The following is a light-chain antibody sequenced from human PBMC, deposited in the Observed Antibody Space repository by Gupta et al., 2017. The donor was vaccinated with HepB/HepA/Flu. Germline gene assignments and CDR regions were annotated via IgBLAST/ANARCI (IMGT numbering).Light chain of an antibody. CDR1: KLEDKY. V-gene: IGLV3-1*01. Sequence: SFELTQPPSVSVSPGQTASITCSGDKLEDKYACWYQQKPGQSPVLVNYQDSKGPSGIPERFSGSNSGNTATLTISVTPDMDDADYYWQEWDSSTVVFGGGTKLTVL. CDR2: QDS. J-gene: IGLJ2*01. CDR3: QEWDSSTVV.